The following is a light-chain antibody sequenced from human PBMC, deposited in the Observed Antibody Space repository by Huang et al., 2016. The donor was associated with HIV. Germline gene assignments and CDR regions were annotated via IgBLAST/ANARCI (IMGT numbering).Light chain of an antibody. CDR2: AAS. Sequence: DIQMTQSPSSLSASVGDRVTITCRTSQSITTYLNWYQQKPGKAPILLIYAASSLQSGVPSRFTGSGFGTDFALTISSLQPEDFATYYCQQTYSTITFGQGTRLDIK. CDR3: QQTYSTIT. CDR1: QSITTY. V-gene: IGKV1-39*01. J-gene: IGKJ5*01.